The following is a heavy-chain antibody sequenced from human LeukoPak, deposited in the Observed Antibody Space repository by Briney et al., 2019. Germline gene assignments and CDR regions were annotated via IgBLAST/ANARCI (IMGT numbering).Heavy chain of an antibody. Sequence: PGGSLRLSCAASGFTFSSYEMNWVRQAPGKGLEWVSYISSSGSTIYYADSVKGRFTISRDNAKNSLYLQMNSLRAEDTAVYYCARVVTTPLYYYYGMDVWGQGTTVTVSS. CDR2: ISSSGSTI. CDR1: GFTFSSYE. J-gene: IGHJ6*02. D-gene: IGHD4-17*01. V-gene: IGHV3-48*03. CDR3: ARVVTTPLYYYYGMDV.